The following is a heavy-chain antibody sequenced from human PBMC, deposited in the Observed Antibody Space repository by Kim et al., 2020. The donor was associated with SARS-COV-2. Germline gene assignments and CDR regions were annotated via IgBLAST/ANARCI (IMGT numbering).Heavy chain of an antibody. CDR3: AKTGVPGRGDFDL. V-gene: IGHV3-30*18. J-gene: IGHJ2*01. Sequence: GGSLRLSCAASGFAFSTYGIHWVRQAPGKGLEWVAGISNDGSIKVYIDSVKGRFTVSRDNSRNTLYLQMNSLRAEDTAVYYCAKTGVPGRGDFDLWGRGTLVTVSS. CDR2: ISNDGSIK. CDR1: GFAFSTYG. D-gene: IGHD6-19*01.